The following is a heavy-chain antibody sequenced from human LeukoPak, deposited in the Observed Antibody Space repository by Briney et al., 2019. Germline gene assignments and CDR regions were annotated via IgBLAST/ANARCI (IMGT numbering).Heavy chain of an antibody. V-gene: IGHV1-2*02. D-gene: IGHD3-10*01. CDR2: ISPNSGGT. Sequence: ASVKVSCKASGYTFTDYYIHWVRQAPGQGLEWMGWISPNSGGTNYAQKFQGRVTMTRDTSISTAYMELSSLRSDDTAVYYCARGGAYAYGYYWGQGTLVTVSS. J-gene: IGHJ4*02. CDR3: ARGGAYAYGYY. CDR1: GYTFTDYY.